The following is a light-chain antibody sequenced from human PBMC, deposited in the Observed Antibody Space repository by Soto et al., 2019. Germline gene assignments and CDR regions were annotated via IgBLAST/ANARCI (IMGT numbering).Light chain of an antibody. Sequence: EIVLTQSPVTLSLSPGERAALSCRASQSVSSSLAWYQQKPGQAPRLLIYDASNRATGIPARFSGSGSGTDFTLTISSLQSEDFAVYYCQHHNNAPPLTFGQGTKVELK. CDR1: QSVSSS. V-gene: IGKV3-11*01. J-gene: IGKJ1*01. CDR3: QHHNNAPPLT. CDR2: DAS.